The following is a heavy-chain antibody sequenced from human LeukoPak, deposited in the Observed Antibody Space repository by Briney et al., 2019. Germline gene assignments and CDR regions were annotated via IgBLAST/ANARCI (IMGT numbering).Heavy chain of an antibody. J-gene: IGHJ5*02. D-gene: IGHD6-6*01. Sequence: GGSLRLSCAASGFTFSSYEMNWVRQAPRKGVEWVSYISSSGSTIYYADSVKGRFTISRDNAKNSLYLQMNSLRAEDTAVYYCARSIAARPHNWFDPWGQGTLVTVSS. CDR1: GFTFSSYE. CDR3: ARSIAARPHNWFDP. CDR2: ISSSGSTI. V-gene: IGHV3-48*03.